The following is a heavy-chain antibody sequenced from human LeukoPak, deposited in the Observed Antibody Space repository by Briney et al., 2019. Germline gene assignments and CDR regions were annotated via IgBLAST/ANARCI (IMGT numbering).Heavy chain of an antibody. Sequence: GGSLRLSCAASGFTFSSYEMNWVRQAPGKGLEGVSYISSSGSTIYYADSVKGRFTISRDNAKNSLHLQMNSLRAEDTAVYYCASAYYDYVWGSYRSFDFWGQGTLVTVSS. D-gene: IGHD3-16*02. V-gene: IGHV3-48*03. J-gene: IGHJ4*02. CDR2: ISSSGSTI. CDR1: GFTFSSYE. CDR3: ASAYYDYVWGSYRSFDF.